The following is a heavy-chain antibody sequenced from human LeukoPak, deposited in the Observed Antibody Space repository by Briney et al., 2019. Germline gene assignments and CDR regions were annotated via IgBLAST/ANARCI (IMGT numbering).Heavy chain of an antibody. CDR3: ARHGRYDSSGYHHDY. V-gene: IGHV4-59*08. CDR2: VYYSGST. CDR1: GGSISSYY. D-gene: IGHD3-22*01. J-gene: IGHJ4*02. Sequence: PSETLSLTCTVSGGSISSYYWSWIRQPPGKGLEWIGYVYYSGSTYYNPSLKSRVTISVDTSKNQFSLKLSSVTAADTAVYYCARHGRYDSSGYHHDYWGQGTLVTVSS.